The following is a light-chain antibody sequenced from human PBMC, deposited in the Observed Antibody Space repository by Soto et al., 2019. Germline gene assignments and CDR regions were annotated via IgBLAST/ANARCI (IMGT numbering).Light chain of an antibody. CDR1: SSDIGVYDF. CDR3: SSYAGGNNWV. CDR2: EVN. Sequence: QSALTQPPSASGSPGQSVTISCTGTSSDIGVYDFVSWYQQNPGKAPKLMLYEVNQRPSGVPDRFSGSKSGNTASLTVSGLQAEDEANYYCSSYAGGNNWVFGGGTKLTVL. J-gene: IGLJ3*02. V-gene: IGLV2-8*01.